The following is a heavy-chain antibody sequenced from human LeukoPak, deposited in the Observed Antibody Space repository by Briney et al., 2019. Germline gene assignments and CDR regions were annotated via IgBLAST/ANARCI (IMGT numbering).Heavy chain of an antibody. CDR1: GGSISSYY. V-gene: IGHV4-59*01. Sequence: PSETLSLTCSVSGGSISSYYWSWIRQPPGKGLEWIGYIYYSGSTNYNPSLKSRVTISVDTSKNQFSLILSSVTAADTAVYYCARDTANWYFDLWGRGTLVTVSS. J-gene: IGHJ2*01. CDR2: IYYSGST. CDR3: ARDTANWYFDL.